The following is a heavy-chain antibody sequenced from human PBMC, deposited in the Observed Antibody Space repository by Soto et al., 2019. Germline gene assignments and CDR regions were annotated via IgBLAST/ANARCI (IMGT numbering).Heavy chain of an antibody. CDR1: GVSFSGYY. V-gene: IGHV4-34*01. CDR2: INHSGST. J-gene: IGHJ4*02. D-gene: IGHD3-10*01. CDR3: ARGRGDLWFGELSRTYYFDY. Sequence: QVQLQQWGAGLLKPSETLSLTCAVYGVSFSGYYWSWIRQPPGKGLEWIGEINHSGSTNYNPSLKSRVTISVDTSKNQFSLKLSSVTAADTAVYYCARGRGDLWFGELSRTYYFDYWGQGTLVTVSS.